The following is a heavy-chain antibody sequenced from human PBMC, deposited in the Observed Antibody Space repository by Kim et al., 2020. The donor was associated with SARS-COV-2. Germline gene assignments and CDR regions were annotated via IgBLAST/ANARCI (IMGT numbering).Heavy chain of an antibody. V-gene: IGHV4-39*01. D-gene: IGHD3-22*01. J-gene: IGHJ4*02. Sequence: PALKSRVTISVDTSKNQFSLKLSSVTAADTAVYYCARFNYYDSSGYYEFDYWGQGTLVTVSS. CDR3: ARFNYYDSSGYYEFDY.